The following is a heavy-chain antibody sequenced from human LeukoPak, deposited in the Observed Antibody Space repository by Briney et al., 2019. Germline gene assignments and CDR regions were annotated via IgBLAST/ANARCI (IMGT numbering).Heavy chain of an antibody. CDR1: GYTFTSYG. CDR2: ISAYNGNT. CDR3: ARDKCGGDCYSWFDP. V-gene: IGHV1-18*01. D-gene: IGHD2-21*02. J-gene: IGHJ5*02. Sequence: ASVKVSCKASGYTFTSYGISWVRQAPGQGLEWMGWISAYNGNTNYAQKLQGRVTMTTDTSTSTAYMELRSLRSDDTAVYYCARDKCGGDCYSWFDPWGQGTLVTVSS.